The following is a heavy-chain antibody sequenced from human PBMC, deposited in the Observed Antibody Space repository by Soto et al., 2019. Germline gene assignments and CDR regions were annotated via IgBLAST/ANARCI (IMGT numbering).Heavy chain of an antibody. J-gene: IGHJ4*02. CDR3: ASGWELPYYFDY. D-gene: IGHD1-26*01. CDR2: IYYSGST. V-gene: IGHV4-59*01. Sequence: SETLSLTCTVSGGSISSYYWSWIRQPPGKGLEWIGYIYYSGSTNYNPSLKSRVTISVDTSKNQFSLKLSSVTAADTAVYYCASGWELPYYFDYWGQGTLVTVSS. CDR1: GGSISSYY.